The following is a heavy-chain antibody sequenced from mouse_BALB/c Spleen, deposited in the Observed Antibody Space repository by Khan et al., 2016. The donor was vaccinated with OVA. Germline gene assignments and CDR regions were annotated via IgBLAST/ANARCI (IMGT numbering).Heavy chain of an antibody. CDR3: AKPPYFSCTLDV. CDR1: GYTFTNYG. J-gene: IGHJ4*01. CDR2: INTYTGEP. Sequence: QIQLVQSGPELKKPGETVKISCKASGYTFTNYGMNWVKQSPGKALKWMGWINTYTGEPTYADDFKGRFAFSLETSASTAYLQLNNLKNEDTATYYCAKPPYFSCTLDVWVEGTSVTVSS. D-gene: IGHD2-10*01. V-gene: IGHV9-3-1*01.